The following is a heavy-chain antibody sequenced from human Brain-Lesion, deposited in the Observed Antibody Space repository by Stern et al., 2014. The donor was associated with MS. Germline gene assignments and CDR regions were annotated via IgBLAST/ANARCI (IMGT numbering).Heavy chain of an antibody. CDR1: GGSISSGGYY. CDR2: IFNRDTP. CDR3: ARGRVVPGFQYYATDV. D-gene: IGHD2-2*01. Sequence: QVQLQESGPGLVKPSQTLSLSCTVSGGSISSGGYYWSWIRQPAGKGLEWIGRIFNRDTPSYTPPLKGRAPKSKAPSKNQSSLRLTPMTAADTAVYYCARGRVVPGFQYYATDVWGQGTTVIVSS. J-gene: IGHJ6*02. V-gene: IGHV4-61*02.